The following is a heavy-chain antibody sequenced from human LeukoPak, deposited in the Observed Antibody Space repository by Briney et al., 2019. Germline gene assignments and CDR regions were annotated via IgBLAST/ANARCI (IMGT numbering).Heavy chain of an antibody. D-gene: IGHD3-22*01. J-gene: IGHJ5*02. Sequence: SETLSLTCTVSGGSISSSSYYWGWIRQPPGKGLEWIGSIYYSGSTYYNPSLKSRVTISVDTSKNQFSLKLSSVTAADTAVYYCARRGGGYYYDSSGYRGWFDPWGQGTLVTVSS. CDR3: ARRGGGYYYDSSGYRGWFDP. CDR1: GGSISSSSYY. CDR2: IYYSGST. V-gene: IGHV4-39*01.